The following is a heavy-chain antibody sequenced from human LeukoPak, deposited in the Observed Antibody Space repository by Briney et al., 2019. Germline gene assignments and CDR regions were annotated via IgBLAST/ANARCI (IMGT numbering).Heavy chain of an antibody. CDR1: GGSISSGDYY. J-gene: IGHJ4*02. CDR3: ARERQNYYDRSGYYYRYFDY. D-gene: IGHD3-22*01. V-gene: IGHV4-30-4*01. CDR2: IYYSGST. Sequence: PSQTLSLTCTVSGGSISSGDYYWSWIRQPPGKGLEWIGYIYYSGSTYYNPSLKSRVTISVDTSKNQFSLKLSSVTAADTAVYYCARERQNYYDRSGYYYRYFDYWGQGTLVTVSP.